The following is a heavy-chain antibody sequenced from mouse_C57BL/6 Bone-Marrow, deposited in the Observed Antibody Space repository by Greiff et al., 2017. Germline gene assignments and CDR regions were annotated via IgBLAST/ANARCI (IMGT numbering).Heavy chain of an antibody. CDR2: IDPEGGET. J-gene: IGHJ2*01. CDR3: TSSLNYYGTNY. V-gene: IGHV14-2*01. CDR1: GFNIKDYY. D-gene: IGHD1-1*01. Sequence: EVQLQQSGAELVKPGASVKLSCTASGFNIKDYYIHWVKQRTEQGLEWIGRIDPEGGETNYTTKFKDKATITADTSSTTAYLQLSSLTSEDTAFYYCTSSLNYYGTNYWGQGTTLTVSS.